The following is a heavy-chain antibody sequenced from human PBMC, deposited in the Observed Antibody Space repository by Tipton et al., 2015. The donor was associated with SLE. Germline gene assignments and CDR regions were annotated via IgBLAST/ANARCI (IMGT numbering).Heavy chain of an antibody. J-gene: IGHJ4*02. Sequence: GSLRLSCAASGFTFDDYAMHWVRQAPGKGLEWVSLISWDGGSTYYADSVKGRFTISRDNSKNSLYLQMNSLRAEDTALYYCAKDALDYYDSSGYPDYWGQGTLVTVSS. V-gene: IGHV3-43D*03. CDR1: GFTFDDYA. CDR3: AKDALDYYDSSGYPDY. CDR2: ISWDGGST. D-gene: IGHD3-22*01.